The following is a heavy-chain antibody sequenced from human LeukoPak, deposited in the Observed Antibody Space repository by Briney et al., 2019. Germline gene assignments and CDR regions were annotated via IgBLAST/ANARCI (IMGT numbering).Heavy chain of an antibody. D-gene: IGHD2-8*02. CDR2: ISYSGST. CDR3: VRGAVSAGGVFDV. V-gene: IGHV4-59*01. J-gene: IGHJ3*01. Sequence: WETLSLTCTVSGGSISGYYWSWIRQSPGKGLEWTGYISYSGSTSYNPSFKSRLTISVDTSTNQISLKLNSLSDADTAIYYCVRGAVSAGGVFDVWGQGALVTVS. CDR1: GGSISGYY.